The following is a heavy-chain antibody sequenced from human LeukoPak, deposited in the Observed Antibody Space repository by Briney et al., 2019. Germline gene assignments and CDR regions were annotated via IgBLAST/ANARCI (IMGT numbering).Heavy chain of an antibody. CDR3: ATVGSASFNY. Sequence: PGGSLRLSCAGSGFPFTNAWMTWVRQAPGKGLEWVGLTKSKTAGGPTDYAAPVIGRFTISRDDSKNTLYLQMSSLETEDTAVYYCATVGSASFNYWGQGTLVTVSS. D-gene: IGHD6-25*01. CDR2: TKSKTAGGPT. J-gene: IGHJ4*02. CDR1: GFPFTNAW. V-gene: IGHV3-15*01.